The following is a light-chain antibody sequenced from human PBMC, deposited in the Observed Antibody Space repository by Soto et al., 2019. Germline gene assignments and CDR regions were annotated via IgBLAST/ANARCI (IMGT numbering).Light chain of an antibody. Sequence: DIQMTQSPSTLSASVGDRVTITCRASQSVDTCLAWYQQKPGKAPHLLIYKASSLETAVPSRFSGSGSVTEFTLTISSLQPDDFATYYCQQFYRYPWTFGQGTKVEIK. J-gene: IGKJ1*01. CDR1: QSVDTC. CDR2: KAS. CDR3: QQFYRYPWT. V-gene: IGKV1-5*03.